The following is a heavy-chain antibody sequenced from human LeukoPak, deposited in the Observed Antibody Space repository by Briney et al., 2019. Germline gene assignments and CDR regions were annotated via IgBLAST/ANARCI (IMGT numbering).Heavy chain of an antibody. CDR1: GFTFSSYA. D-gene: IGHD2-15*01. J-gene: IGHJ4*02. V-gene: IGHV3-48*04. Sequence: GGSLRLSCAASGFTFSSYAMSWVRQAPGKGLEWVSYISSSGSTIYYADSVKGRFTISRDNAKNSLYLQMNSLRAEDTAVYYCARGTKGYCNNGSCSLDYWGQGTLVTVSS. CDR3: ARGTKGYCNNGSCSLDY. CDR2: ISSSGSTI.